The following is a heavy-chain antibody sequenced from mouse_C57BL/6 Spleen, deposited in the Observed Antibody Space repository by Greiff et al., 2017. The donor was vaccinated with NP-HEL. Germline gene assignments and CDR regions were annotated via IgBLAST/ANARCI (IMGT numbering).Heavy chain of an antibody. V-gene: IGHV3-6*01. CDR2: ISYDGSN. Sequence: VQLKQSGPGLVKPSQSLSLTCSVTGYSITSGYYWNWIRQFPGNKLEWMGYISYDGSNNYNPSLKNRISITRDTSKNQFFLKLNSVTTEDTATYYCARTIYYDYLDYWGQGTTLTVSS. J-gene: IGHJ2*01. CDR1: GYSITSGYY. CDR3: ARTIYYDYLDY. D-gene: IGHD2-4*01.